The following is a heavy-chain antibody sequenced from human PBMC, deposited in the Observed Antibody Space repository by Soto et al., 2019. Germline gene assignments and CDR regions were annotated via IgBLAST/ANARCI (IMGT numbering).Heavy chain of an antibody. CDR3: ARVYCSGGSCYSGHFDY. D-gene: IGHD2-15*01. CDR2: IIPIFGTA. CDR1: GGTFSSYA. Sequence: QVQLVQSGAEVKKPGSSVKVSCKASGGTFSSYAISWVRQAPGQGLEWMGGIIPIFGTANYAQKFQGRVTITADESTSTAYMELSSLRSEDTAVYYCARVYCSGGSCYSGHFDYWGQGTLFTVSS. J-gene: IGHJ4*02. V-gene: IGHV1-69*12.